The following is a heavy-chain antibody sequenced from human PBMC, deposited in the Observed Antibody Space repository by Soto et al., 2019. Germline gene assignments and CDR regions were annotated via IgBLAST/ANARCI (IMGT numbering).Heavy chain of an antibody. CDR1: GFTFSSYG. D-gene: IGHD2-2*01. CDR2: ISYDGSNK. CDR3: AKDSLRRTSCPIDY. V-gene: IGHV3-30*18. J-gene: IGHJ4*02. Sequence: GESLKISCAASGFTFSSYGMHWVRQAPGKGLEWVAVISYDGSNKYYADSVKGRFTISRDNSKNTLYLQMNSLRAEDTAVYYCAKDSLRRTSCPIDYWGQGTLVTVSS.